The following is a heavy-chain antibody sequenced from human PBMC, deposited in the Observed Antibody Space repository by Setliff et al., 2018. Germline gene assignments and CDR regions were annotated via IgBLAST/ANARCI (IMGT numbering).Heavy chain of an antibody. D-gene: IGHD3-10*01. CDR2: LHTSGST. J-gene: IGHJ4*02. V-gene: IGHV4-61*02. Sequence: PSETLSLTCAVSGGSISSGSSYWSWIRQPAGKGLEWVGRLHTSGSTKYNPSLKCRVTLSIDTSKNQFSLKLSSVTAADAALYYCAASRAYTGAVEEWFLPKTFDFWGQGSPVTVSS. CDR1: GGSISSGSSY. CDR3: AASRAYTGAVEEWFLPKTFDF.